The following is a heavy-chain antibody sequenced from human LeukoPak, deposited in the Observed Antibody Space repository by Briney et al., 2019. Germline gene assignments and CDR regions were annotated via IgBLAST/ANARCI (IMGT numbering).Heavy chain of an antibody. V-gene: IGHV3-21*01. J-gene: IGHJ5*02. CDR2: ISSSSSYI. Sequence: GGSLRLSCAASGITFSSYSMNWVRQAPGKGLEWVSSISSSSSYIYYADSVKGRFTISRDNAKNSLYLQMNSLRAEDTAVYYCARDELVVPAAGGGFDPWGQGTLVTVSS. D-gene: IGHD2-2*01. CDR3: ARDELVVPAAGGGFDP. CDR1: GITFSSYS.